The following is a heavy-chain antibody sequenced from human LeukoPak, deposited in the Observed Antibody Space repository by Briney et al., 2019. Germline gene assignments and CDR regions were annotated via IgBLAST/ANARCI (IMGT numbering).Heavy chain of an antibody. V-gene: IGHV3-21*01. CDR3: AREEDYLDSSGYYLSAFDI. Sequence: GGSLRLSCAASGFTFSTYTMNWVRQAPGKGLEWVSSISSRSGYIYYADSVKGRFTISRDNAKNSLYLQMNSLRAEDTAVYYCAREEDYLDSSGYYLSAFDIWGQGTMVTVSS. D-gene: IGHD3-22*01. CDR1: GFTFSTYT. CDR2: ISSRSGYI. J-gene: IGHJ3*02.